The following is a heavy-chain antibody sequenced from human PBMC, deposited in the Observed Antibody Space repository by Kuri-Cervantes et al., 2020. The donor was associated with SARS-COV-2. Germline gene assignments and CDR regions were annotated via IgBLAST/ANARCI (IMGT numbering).Heavy chain of an antibody. CDR1: GFTFTSSA. J-gene: IGHJ4*02. CDR3: AAVGVVPAAETIDY. D-gene: IGHD2-2*01. Sequence: SVKVSCKASGFTFTSSAMQWVRQARGQRLEWIGWIVVGSGNTNYAQKFQERVTITRDMSTSTAYMELSSLRTEDTDVYYCAAVGVVPAAETIDYWGQGTLVTVSS. V-gene: IGHV1-58*02. CDR2: IVVGSGNT.